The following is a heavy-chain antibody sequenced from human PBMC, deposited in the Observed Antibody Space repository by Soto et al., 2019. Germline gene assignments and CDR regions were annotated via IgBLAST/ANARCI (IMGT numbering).Heavy chain of an antibody. CDR3: ARAAMGGSSWPFDY. J-gene: IGHJ4*02. CDR1: GGSISSSNW. V-gene: IGHV4-4*02. CDR2: IYHSGST. Sequence: QVQLQESGPGLVKPSGTLSLTCAVSGGSISSSNWWSWVRQPPGKGLEWIGEIYHSGSTNYNPSPKSRVTISVAKSKNPCPLKLSSVTAADTAVYYCARAAMGGSSWPFDYWGQGTLVTVSS. D-gene: IGHD6-13*01.